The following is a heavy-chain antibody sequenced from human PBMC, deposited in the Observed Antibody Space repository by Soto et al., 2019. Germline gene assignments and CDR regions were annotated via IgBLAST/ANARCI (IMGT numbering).Heavy chain of an antibody. D-gene: IGHD3-16*01. CDR2: INYNGNT. CDR3: ARESYGNYYYKYDIDV. V-gene: IGHV4-61*01. J-gene: IGHJ6*02. Sequence: PSETLSLTCTVSGDSVTSINFYWSWIRQSPGKSLEWIGFINYNGNTNYNPSLRSRVTISLNTPKNQFTLTLRYVTAADTARYYCARESYGNYYYKYDIDVWGQGTAVTVSS. CDR1: GDSVTSINFY.